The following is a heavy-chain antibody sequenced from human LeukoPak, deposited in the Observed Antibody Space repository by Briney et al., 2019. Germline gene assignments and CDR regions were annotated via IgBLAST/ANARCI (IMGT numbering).Heavy chain of an antibody. J-gene: IGHJ4*02. CDR1: GFTFNNYA. CDR3: ARNEGG. Sequence: GRSLRLSCAASGFTFNNYAMHWVRQAPGKGLEWVAVISYDGSNKYYTDSVKGRFTISRDNSKNTLYLQMNSLRSEDTAVYYCARNEGGWGQGTLVTVSS. V-gene: IGHV3-30*04. CDR2: ISYDGSNK. D-gene: IGHD1-1*01.